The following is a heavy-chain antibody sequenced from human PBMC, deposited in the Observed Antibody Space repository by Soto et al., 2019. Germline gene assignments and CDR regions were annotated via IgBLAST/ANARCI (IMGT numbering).Heavy chain of an antibody. Sequence: SETLSLTCAVYGGSFSGYYWSWIRQPPGKGLEWIGEINHSGSTNYNPSLKSRVTISVDTSKNQFSLKLSSVTAADTAVYYCARLRRGYNWFDPWGQGTLVTVSS. J-gene: IGHJ5*02. CDR2: INHSGST. V-gene: IGHV4-34*01. D-gene: IGHD3-16*01. CDR3: ARLRRGYNWFDP. CDR1: GGSFSGYY.